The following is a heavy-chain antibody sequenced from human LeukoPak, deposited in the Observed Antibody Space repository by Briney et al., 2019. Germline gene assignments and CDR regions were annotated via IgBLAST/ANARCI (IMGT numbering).Heavy chain of an antibody. CDR2: ISSDGSTK. CDR1: GFTFSSYG. V-gene: IGHV3-30*03. CDR3: SRSRPKFKDFDY. Sequence: PGGSLRLSCATSGFTFSSYGMSWVRQVPGKGLDWVTLISSDGSTKYYADSVKGRFTISRDNSKSTLYLQMNSLRAEDTAVYYCSRSRPKFKDFDYWGQGTLVTVSS. J-gene: IGHJ4*02.